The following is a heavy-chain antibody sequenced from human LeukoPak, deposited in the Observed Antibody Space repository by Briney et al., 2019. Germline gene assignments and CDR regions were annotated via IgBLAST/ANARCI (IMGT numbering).Heavy chain of an antibody. J-gene: IGHJ4*02. CDR3: ARDLLNEGNHLDY. D-gene: IGHD4-23*01. CDR1: GGSISSGDYY. Sequence: SQTLSLTCTVSGGSISSGDYYWSWIRQPPGKGPEWIGYIYYSGSTYYNPSLKSRVTISVDTSKNQFSLKLSSVTAADTAVYYCARDLLNEGNHLDYWGQGTLVTVSS. V-gene: IGHV4-30-4*01. CDR2: IYYSGST.